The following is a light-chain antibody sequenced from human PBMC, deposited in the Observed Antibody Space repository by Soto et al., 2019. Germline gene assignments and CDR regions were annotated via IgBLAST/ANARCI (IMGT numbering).Light chain of an antibody. V-gene: IGKV3-15*01. J-gene: IGKJ1*01. CDR1: QSVSSGY. CDR2: GAS. Sequence: EIVLTQSPGTLPLSPGASATLSGLASQSVSSGYLAWYQQKPGQAPRLLIYGASSRATGIPARFSGSGSGTQFTLTISSLQSEDSALYYCQHYNNWPWTFGQGTKVDI. CDR3: QHYNNWPWT.